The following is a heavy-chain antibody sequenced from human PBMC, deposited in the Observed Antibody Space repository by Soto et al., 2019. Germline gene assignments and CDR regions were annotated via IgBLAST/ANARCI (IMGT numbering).Heavy chain of an antibody. J-gene: IGHJ3*02. CDR3: ARDDRYDYVWGSYPFDI. CDR2: INSDGSST. V-gene: IGHV3-74*01. CDR1: GFTFSSYW. D-gene: IGHD3-16*02. Sequence: EVQLVESGGGLVQPGGSLRLSCAASGFTFSSYWMHWVRQAPGKGLVWVSRINSDGSSTSYADSVKGRFTISRDNAKNTLYLQMNRLRAEDTAVYYCARDDRYDYVWGSYPFDIWGQGTMVTVSS.